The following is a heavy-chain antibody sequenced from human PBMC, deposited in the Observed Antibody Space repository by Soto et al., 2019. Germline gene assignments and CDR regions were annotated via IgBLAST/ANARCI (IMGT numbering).Heavy chain of an antibody. V-gene: IGHV4-59*11. CDR2: TSYTENT. Sequence: SETHSLTYVVSGGYSTSHHWSWIRQNRGKGLEWIAYTSYTENTNYNPSLQRRGIISMDTSKNQLSLKLTSMTAADTAVYYCARDMHAGFPHCFDPWGQGSLVTVYS. J-gene: IGHJ5*02. CDR3: ARDMHAGFPHCFDP. D-gene: IGHD2-8*01. CDR1: GGYSTSHH.